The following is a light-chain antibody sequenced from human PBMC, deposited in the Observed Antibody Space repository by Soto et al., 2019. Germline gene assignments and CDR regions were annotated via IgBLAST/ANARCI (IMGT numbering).Light chain of an antibody. CDR1: QGIGDT. V-gene: IGKV3-20*01. Sequence: EIVMTQSPATLSVSPGEGATLSCRASQGIGDTLAWYQQKPGQTPRLLIFGASNRAPGIPDRFSGSGSGTDFTLTISRLEPEDFAVYYCQQYGSSIKTFGQGTKVDIK. J-gene: IGKJ1*01. CDR3: QQYGSSIKT. CDR2: GAS.